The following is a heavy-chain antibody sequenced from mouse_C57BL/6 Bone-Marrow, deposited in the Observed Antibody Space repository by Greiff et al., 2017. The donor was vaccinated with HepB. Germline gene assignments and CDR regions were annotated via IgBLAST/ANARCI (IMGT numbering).Heavy chain of an antibody. V-gene: IGHV1-42*01. CDR1: GYSFTGYY. D-gene: IGHD2-2*01. J-gene: IGHJ2*01. CDR3: ARHGYDFDY. Sequence: VQLQQFGPELVKPGASVKISCKASGYSFTGYYMNWVKQSPEKSLEWIGEINPSTGGTTYNQKFKAKATLTVDKSSSTDYMQLKSLTSEDSAVYYCARHGYDFDYWGQGTTLTVAS. CDR2: INPSTGGT.